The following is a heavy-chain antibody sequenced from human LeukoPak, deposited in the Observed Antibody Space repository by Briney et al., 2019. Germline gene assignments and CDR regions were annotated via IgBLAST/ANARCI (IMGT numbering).Heavy chain of an antibody. J-gene: IGHJ4*02. D-gene: IGHD6-13*01. CDR3: ARSGYSSSYFDY. Sequence: PGGSLRLSCAASGFTFSSYWMSWVRQAPGKGLEWVANIKQDGSEKYYVDSVKGRFTISRDNSKNTLYLQMNSLRAEDTAVYYCARSGYSSSYFDYWGQGTLVTVSS. V-gene: IGHV3-7*03. CDR1: GFTFSSYW. CDR2: IKQDGSEK.